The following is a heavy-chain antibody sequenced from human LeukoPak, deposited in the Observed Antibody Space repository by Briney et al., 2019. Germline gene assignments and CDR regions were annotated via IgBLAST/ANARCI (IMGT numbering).Heavy chain of an antibody. CDR1: GGSISSSSYY. CDR3: ATSLGGNLTFSPFPFDY. V-gene: IGHV4-39*01. CDR2: IYYSGST. Sequence: SETLSLTCTVSGGSISSSSYYWGWIRQPPGKGLEWIGSIYYSGSTYYNPSLKSRVTISVDTSKNQFSLKLSSVTAADTAVYYCATSLGGNLTFSPFPFDYWGQGTLVTVSS. D-gene: IGHD4-23*01. J-gene: IGHJ4*02.